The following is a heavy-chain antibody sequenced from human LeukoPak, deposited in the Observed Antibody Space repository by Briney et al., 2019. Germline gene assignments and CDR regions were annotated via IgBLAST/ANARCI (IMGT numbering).Heavy chain of an antibody. Sequence: GGSLRLSCAASGFTFNSYSMNWVRRAPGKGLEWVSYISSSRSIIYYADSVKGRFTISRDNSKNTVHLQMNSLRAADTVLYSCARDLTGKYYIAYWGQGTLVTVSS. J-gene: IGHJ4*02. CDR1: GFTFNSYS. D-gene: IGHD2-8*02. CDR2: ISSSRSII. CDR3: ARDLTGKYYIAY. V-gene: IGHV3-48*01.